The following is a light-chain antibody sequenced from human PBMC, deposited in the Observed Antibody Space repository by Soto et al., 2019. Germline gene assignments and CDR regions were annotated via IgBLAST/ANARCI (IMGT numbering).Light chain of an antibody. J-gene: IGLJ2*01. CDR3: QCYDGTTVI. V-gene: IGLV1-40*01. Sequence: QSVLTQPPSVSGAPGQRVTISCTGSSSNLGINYDVHWYKQLPGTAPKLLIYGNHKRPSGVPDRFSGSKSGSSASLAITGLQAEDEADYYCQCYDGTTVIFGGGTKLTVL. CDR1: SSNLGINYD. CDR2: GNH.